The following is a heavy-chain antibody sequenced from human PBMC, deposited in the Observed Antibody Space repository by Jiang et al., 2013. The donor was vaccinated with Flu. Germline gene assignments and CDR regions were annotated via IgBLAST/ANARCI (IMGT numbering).Heavy chain of an antibody. Sequence: LLKPSETLSLTCTVSSDSISNYHWTWIRQPPGKGLEWIGYLYYSGSTNYNPSLKSRVTLSLDTSKNQFSLKLSSVTAADTAVYYCAAGYCSGDTCYSFDSWGQGTLVTVSS. CDR3: AAGYCSGDTCYSFDS. CDR1: SDSISNYH. CDR2: LYYSGST. D-gene: IGHD2-15*01. J-gene: IGHJ4*02. V-gene: IGHV4-59*01.